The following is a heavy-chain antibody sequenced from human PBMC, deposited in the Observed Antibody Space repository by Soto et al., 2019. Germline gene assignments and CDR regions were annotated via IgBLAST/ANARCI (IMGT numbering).Heavy chain of an antibody. V-gene: IGHV4-34*01. CDR3: ARGRQRITIFGVVIPLGMDV. CDR2: INHSGST. D-gene: IGHD3-3*01. J-gene: IGHJ6*02. CDR1: GGSFSGYY. Sequence: SETLSLTCAVYGGSFSGYYWSWIRQPPGKGLEWIGEINHSGSTNYNPSLKSRVTISVDTSKNQLSLKLSSVTAADTAVYYCARGRQRITIFGVVIPLGMDVWGQGTTVTVSS.